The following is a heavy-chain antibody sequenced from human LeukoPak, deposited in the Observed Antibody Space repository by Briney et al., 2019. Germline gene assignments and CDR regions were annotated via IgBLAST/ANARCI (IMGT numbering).Heavy chain of an antibody. Sequence: SETLSLTCTVSGGSFSSSSYYWGWIRQPPGKGLEWIGSIYYSGSPYYNPSLKSRVTISVDTSKKQFSLKLSSVTAADTAVYYCARHVGFITMVRGVINNNWFDPWGQGTLVTVSS. D-gene: IGHD3-10*01. CDR1: GGSFSSSSYY. J-gene: IGHJ5*02. V-gene: IGHV4-39*01. CDR2: IYYSGSP. CDR3: ARHVGFITMVRGVINNNWFDP.